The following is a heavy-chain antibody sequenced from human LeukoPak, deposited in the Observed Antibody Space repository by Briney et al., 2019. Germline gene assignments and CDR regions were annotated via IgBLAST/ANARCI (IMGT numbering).Heavy chain of an antibody. Sequence: SVKVSCKASGGTFSSYAISWVRQAPGQGLEWMGRIIPIFGTANYAQKFQGRVTITTDESTSTAYMELGSLRSEDTAVYYCARDKGSGSSGYFFFDYWGQGTLVTVSS. D-gene: IGHD3-22*01. CDR1: GGTFSSYA. CDR3: ARDKGSGSSGYFFFDY. V-gene: IGHV1-69*05. CDR2: IIPIFGTA. J-gene: IGHJ4*02.